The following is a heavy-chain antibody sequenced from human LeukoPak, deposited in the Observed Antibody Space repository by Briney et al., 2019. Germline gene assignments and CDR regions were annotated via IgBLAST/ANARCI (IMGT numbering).Heavy chain of an antibody. CDR3: ARAPGYCSGGSCYCHY. J-gene: IGHJ4*02. Sequence: GGSLRLSCVSSGFSFSNYAMSWVRQAPGKGLEWVSSISGSGGSTHYADSVKGRFTISRDNSKNTLYLQMNSLRAEDTAVYYCARAPGYCSGGSCYCHYWGQGTLVTVSS. CDR2: ISGSGGST. CDR1: GFSFSNYA. V-gene: IGHV3-23*01. D-gene: IGHD2-15*01.